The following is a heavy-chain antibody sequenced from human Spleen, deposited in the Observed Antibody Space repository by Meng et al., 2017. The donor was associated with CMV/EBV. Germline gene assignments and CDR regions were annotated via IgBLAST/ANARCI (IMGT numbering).Heavy chain of an antibody. CDR3: TRDFDSSDYQFDY. V-gene: IGHV3-73*02. D-gene: IGHD3-22*01. Sequence: GPLVESGGGLVQPGGSLKLSCAAFGFTFSGSAIHWVRQASGKGLEWVGRIRSKANSYATAYAASVKGRFTISRDDSKNTAYLQMNSLKTEDTAVYYCTRDFDSSDYQFDYWGQGTLVTVSS. CDR1: GFTFSGSA. J-gene: IGHJ4*02. CDR2: IRSKANSYAT.